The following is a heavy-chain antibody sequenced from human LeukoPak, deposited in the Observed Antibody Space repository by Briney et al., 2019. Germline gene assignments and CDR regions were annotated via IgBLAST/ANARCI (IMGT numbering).Heavy chain of an antibody. D-gene: IGHD6-19*01. CDR3: ARVIAVAGRGPYYFDY. J-gene: IGHJ4*02. CDR1: GYTFTSYD. CDR2: MNPNSGNT. Sequence: ASVKVSCKASGYTFTSYDINWVRQATGQGLEWMGWMNPNSGNTGYAQKFQGRVTMTRDTSTSTVYMELSSLRSEDTAVYYCARVIAVAGRGPYYFDYWGQGTLVTVSS. V-gene: IGHV1-8*01.